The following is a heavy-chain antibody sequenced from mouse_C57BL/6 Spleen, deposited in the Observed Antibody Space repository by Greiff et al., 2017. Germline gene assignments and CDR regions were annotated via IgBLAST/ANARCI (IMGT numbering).Heavy chain of an antibody. CDR2: ISYDGSN. CDR3: ARSHYDYEYAMDY. Sequence: ESGPGLVKPSQSLSLTCSVTGYSITSGYYWNWIRQFPGNKLEWMGYISYDGSNNYNPSLKNRISITRDTSKNQFFLKLNSVTTEDTATYYCARSHYDYEYAMDYWGQGTSVTVSS. J-gene: IGHJ4*01. V-gene: IGHV3-6*01. CDR1: GYSITSGYY. D-gene: IGHD2-4*01.